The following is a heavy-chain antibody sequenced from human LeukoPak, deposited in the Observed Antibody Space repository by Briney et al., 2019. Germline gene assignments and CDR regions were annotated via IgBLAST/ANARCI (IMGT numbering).Heavy chain of an antibody. D-gene: IGHD6-19*01. CDR1: GFTFSSYW. CDR2: LYSGGRT. Sequence: GGSLRLSCAASGFTFSSYWMHWVRQAPGKGLEWVSVLYSGGRTYYADSVKGRFTISRDNSKNTLYLQMNRLTAEDTAVYYCARDGSGTGWLYYFDYWGQGTLVTVSS. J-gene: IGHJ4*02. V-gene: IGHV3-53*01. CDR3: ARDGSGTGWLYYFDY.